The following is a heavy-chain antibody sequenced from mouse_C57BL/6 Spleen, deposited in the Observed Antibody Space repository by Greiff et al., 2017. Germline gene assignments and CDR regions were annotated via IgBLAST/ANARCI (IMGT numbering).Heavy chain of an antibody. CDR2: IYPGDGDT. Sequence: VQLQQSGPELVKPGASVKISCKASGYAFSSSWMNWVKQRPGKGLEWIGRIYPGDGDTNYNGKFKGKATLTADKSSSTAYMQLSSLTSEDSAVYFCAINDYDGLYYYAMDYWGQGTSVTVSS. J-gene: IGHJ4*01. D-gene: IGHD2-4*01. CDR3: AINDYDGLYYYAMDY. V-gene: IGHV1-82*01. CDR1: GYAFSSSW.